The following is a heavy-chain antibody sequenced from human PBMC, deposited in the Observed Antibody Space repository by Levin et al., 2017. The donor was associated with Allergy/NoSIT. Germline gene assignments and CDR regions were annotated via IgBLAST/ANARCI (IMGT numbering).Heavy chain of an antibody. D-gene: IGHD6-19*01. J-gene: IGHJ4*02. Sequence: PSETLSLTCAVSGGSISSSNWWSWVRQPPGKGLEWIGEIYHSGSTNYNPSLKSRVTISVDKSKNQFSLKLSSVTAADTAVYYCARAKNWKAVAGTFDYWGQGTLVTVSS. CDR3: ARAKNWKAVAGTFDY. CDR1: GGSISSSNW. V-gene: IGHV4-4*02. CDR2: IYHSGST.